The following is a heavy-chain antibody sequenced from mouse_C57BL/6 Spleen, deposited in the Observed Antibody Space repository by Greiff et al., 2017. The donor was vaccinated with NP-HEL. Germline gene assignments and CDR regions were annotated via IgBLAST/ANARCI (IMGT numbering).Heavy chain of an antibody. CDR3: ARLTLYPYWYFDV. V-gene: IGHV1-42*01. Sequence: EVHLVESGPELVKPGASVKISCKASGYSFTGYYMNWVKQSPEKSLEWIGEINPSTGGTTYNQKFKAKATLTVDKSSSTAYMQLKSLTSEDSAVYYCARLTLYPYWYFDVWGTGTTVTVSS. CDR1: GYSFTGYY. D-gene: IGHD1-3*01. CDR2: INPSTGGT. J-gene: IGHJ1*03.